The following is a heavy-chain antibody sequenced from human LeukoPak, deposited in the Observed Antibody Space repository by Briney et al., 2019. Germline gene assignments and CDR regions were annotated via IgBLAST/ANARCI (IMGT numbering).Heavy chain of an antibody. CDR1: GGSISSSPYY. D-gene: IGHD3-10*01. V-gene: IGHV4-61*02. CDR2: IYTSGST. CDR3: AANYYGSGSYHP. Sequence: SETLSLTCTVSGGSISSSPYYWSWIRQPAGKGLEWIGRIYTSGSTNYNPSLKSRVTISVDTSKNQFSLKLSSVTAADTAVYYCAANYYGSGSYHPWGQGTLVTVSS. J-gene: IGHJ5*02.